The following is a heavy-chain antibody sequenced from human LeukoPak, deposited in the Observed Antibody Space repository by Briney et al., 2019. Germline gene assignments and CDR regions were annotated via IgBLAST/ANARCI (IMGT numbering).Heavy chain of an antibody. V-gene: IGHV4-30-2*01. CDR3: ASIYYDRPFDY. Sequence: SETLSLTCSVSGGSISSSNYHWSWIRQPPGKGLEWIGYIYHSGSTYYNPSLKSRVTISVDRSKNQFSLKLSSVTAADTAVYYCASIYYDRPFDYWGQGTLVTVSS. CDR2: IYHSGST. D-gene: IGHD3-22*01. J-gene: IGHJ4*02. CDR1: GGSISSSNYH.